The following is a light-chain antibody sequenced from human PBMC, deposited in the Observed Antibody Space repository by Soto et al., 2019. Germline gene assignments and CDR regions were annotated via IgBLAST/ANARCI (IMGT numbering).Light chain of an antibody. CDR2: DAS. V-gene: IGKV3-11*01. CDR1: QSVSIN. CDR3: QKYDSSPRK. Sequence: EIVLTPSLATLSFSPLEIANLSCRASQSVSINLAWYQQKPGQAPRLLIYDASNRPTGIPARFTGSGSGTDFNLTISRLEPEDFAVYYCQKYDSSPRKFGQGTKVDIK. J-gene: IGKJ1*01.